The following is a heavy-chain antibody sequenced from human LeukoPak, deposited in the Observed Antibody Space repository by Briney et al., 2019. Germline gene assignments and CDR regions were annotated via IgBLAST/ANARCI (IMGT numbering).Heavy chain of an antibody. D-gene: IGHD6-13*01. Sequence: NPSETLSLTCAVYGGSFSGYYWSWIRQPPGKGLEWIGEINHSGSTNYNPSLKSRVTISVDTSKNQFSLKLSSVTAADTAVYYCASVGRQQLGLIDYWGQGTLVTVSS. CDR3: ASVGRQQLGLIDY. J-gene: IGHJ4*02. CDR1: GGSFSGYY. CDR2: INHSGST. V-gene: IGHV4-34*01.